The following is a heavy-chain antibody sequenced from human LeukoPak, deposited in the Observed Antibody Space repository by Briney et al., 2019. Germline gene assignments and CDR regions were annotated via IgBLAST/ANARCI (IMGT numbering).Heavy chain of an antibody. CDR1: GFTFSSYE. CDR2: ISSSGSTI. D-gene: IGHD6-13*01. J-gene: IGHJ5*02. CDR3: ARDGAYSRSWVWFDP. V-gene: IGHV3-48*03. Sequence: PGGSLRLSCAASGFTFSSYEMNWVRQAPGKGLEWVSYISSSGSTIYYADSVKGRFTISRDNAKNSLYLQMNSLRAEDTAVYYCARDGAYSRSWVWFDPWGQGTLVTVSS.